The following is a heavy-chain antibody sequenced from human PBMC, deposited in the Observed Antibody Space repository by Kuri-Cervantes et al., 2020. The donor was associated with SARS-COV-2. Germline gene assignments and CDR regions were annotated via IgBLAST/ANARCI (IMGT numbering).Heavy chain of an antibody. Sequence: ASVKVFCKASGYTFTSYDINWVRQATGQGLGWMGWMNPNSGNTGYAQKFQGRVTMTRNTSIRSAYMELSSLRSEDTAVYYCASSRSITIFGVVINYYYGEDVWGQGTTVTVSS. CDR3: ASSRSITIFGVVINYYYGEDV. J-gene: IGHJ6*02. CDR2: MNPNSGNT. D-gene: IGHD3-3*01. CDR1: GYTFTSYD. V-gene: IGHV1-8*01.